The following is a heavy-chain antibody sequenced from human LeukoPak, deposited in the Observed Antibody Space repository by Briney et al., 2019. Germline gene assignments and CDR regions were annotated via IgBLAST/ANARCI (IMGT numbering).Heavy chain of an antibody. CDR3: AKDLALAGTGCGFDV. CDR1: GFTFTTYA. Sequence: GGSLRLSCAASGFTFTTYAINWVRQAPGKGLEWVSGISADDKAYYADSVKGRFTISRDNSKNTVSLQMSSLRAEDTALYYCAKDLALAGTGCGFDVWGQGTRVPVSS. V-gene: IGHV3-23*01. CDR2: ISADDKA. D-gene: IGHD6-19*01. J-gene: IGHJ3*01.